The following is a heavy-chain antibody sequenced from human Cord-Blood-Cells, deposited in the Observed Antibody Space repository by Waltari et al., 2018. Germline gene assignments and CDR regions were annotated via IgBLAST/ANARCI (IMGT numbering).Heavy chain of an antibody. Sequence: EVQLVESVGGLIQPGGFLRLSCAASGFTVSSTYLSWVRQAPGKGVEWVSVIYSGGSTYYADSVKGRFTISRDNSKNTLYLQMNSLRAEDTAVYYCATRLRYGYYFDYWGQGTLVTVSS. J-gene: IGHJ4*02. V-gene: IGHV3-53*01. CDR2: IYSGGST. CDR1: GFTVSSTY. D-gene: IGHD3-9*01. CDR3: ATRLRYGYYFDY.